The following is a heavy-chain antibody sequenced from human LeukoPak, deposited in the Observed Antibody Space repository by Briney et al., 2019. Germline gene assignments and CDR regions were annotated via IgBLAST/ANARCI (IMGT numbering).Heavy chain of an antibody. CDR1: GFTFSSCS. CDR2: ISSSSSYI. CDR3: ARDSTARNIGFYYYDSSGSFDY. Sequence: PGGSLRLSCAASGFTFSSCSMNWVRQAPGEGLEWVSSISSSSSYIYYADSVKGRFTISRDNAKNSLYLQMNSLRAEDTAVYYCARDSTARNIGFYYYDSSGSFDYWGQGTLVTVSS. J-gene: IGHJ4*02. D-gene: IGHD3-22*01. V-gene: IGHV3-21*01.